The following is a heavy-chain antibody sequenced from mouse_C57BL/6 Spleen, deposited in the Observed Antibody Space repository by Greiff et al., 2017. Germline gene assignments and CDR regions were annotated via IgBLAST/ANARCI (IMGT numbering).Heavy chain of an antibody. CDR2: ISYDGSN. CDR1: GYSITSGYY. CDR3: AREGYDYDGYYDMDY. Sequence: VQLKESGPGLVKPSQSLSLTCSVTGYSITSGYYWNWIRQYPGNKLEWMGYISYDGSNNYNPSLKNRISITRDTSKNPFFLKLNCVTTEDTATYYCAREGYDYDGYYDMDYWGQGTSVTVSS. J-gene: IGHJ4*01. V-gene: IGHV3-6*01. D-gene: IGHD2-4*01.